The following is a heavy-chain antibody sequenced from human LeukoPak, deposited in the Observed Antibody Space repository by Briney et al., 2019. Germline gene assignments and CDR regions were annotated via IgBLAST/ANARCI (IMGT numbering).Heavy chain of an antibody. CDR2: IYPGDSDT. J-gene: IGHJ6*02. CDR3: ARHLGKANYYDSSGYYYRDYYYGMDV. D-gene: IGHD3-22*01. Sequence: GESLKISCKGSGYSFTSRWIGWVRQMPGKGLELMGIIYPGDSDTRYSPSFQGQVTISADKSISTAYLQWSGLKASDTAMYYCARHLGKANYYDSSGYYYRDYYYGMDVWGQGTTVTVSS. CDR1: GYSFTSRW. V-gene: IGHV5-51*01.